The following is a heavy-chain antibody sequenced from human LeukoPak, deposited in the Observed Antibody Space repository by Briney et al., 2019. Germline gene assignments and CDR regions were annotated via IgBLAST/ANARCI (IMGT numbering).Heavy chain of an antibody. Sequence: PSGTLSLTCAVSGGSISSSNWWRWVRQPPGKGLEWIGEIYHSGSTNYNPSLKSRVTISVDKSKNQFSLKLSSVTAADTAVYYCARGCSGGSCYSQFDYWGQGTLVTVSS. CDR1: GGSISSSNW. D-gene: IGHD2-15*01. CDR2: IYHSGST. CDR3: ARGCSGGSCYSQFDY. V-gene: IGHV4-4*02. J-gene: IGHJ4*02.